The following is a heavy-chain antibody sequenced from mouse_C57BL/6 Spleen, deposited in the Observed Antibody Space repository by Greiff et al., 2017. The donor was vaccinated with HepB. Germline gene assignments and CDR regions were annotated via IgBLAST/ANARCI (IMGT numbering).Heavy chain of an antibody. J-gene: IGHJ4*01. CDR1: GYTFTSYW. V-gene: IGHV1-50*01. Sequence: QVQLQQPGAELVKPGASVKLSCKASGYTFTSYWMQWVKQRPGQGLEWIGEIDPSDSYTNYNQKFKGKATLTVDTSSSTAYMQLSSLTSEDSAVYYCARSPRLRVYAMDYWGQGTSVTVSS. CDR3: ARSPRLRVYAMDY. D-gene: IGHD3-2*02. CDR2: IDPSDSYT.